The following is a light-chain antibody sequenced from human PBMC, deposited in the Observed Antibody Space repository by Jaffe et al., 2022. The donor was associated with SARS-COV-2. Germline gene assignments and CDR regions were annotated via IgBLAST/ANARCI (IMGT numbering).Light chain of an antibody. CDR3: SSYAGSNNFEV. V-gene: IGLV2-8*01. Sequence: QSALTQPPSASGSPGQSVTISCTGTSSDVGGYNYVSWYQQHPGKAPKLMIYEVSERPSGVPDRFSGSKSGNTASLTVSGLQAEDEADYYCSSYAGSNNFEVFGGGTKLTVV. CDR1: SSDVGGYNY. CDR2: EVS. J-gene: IGLJ2*01.